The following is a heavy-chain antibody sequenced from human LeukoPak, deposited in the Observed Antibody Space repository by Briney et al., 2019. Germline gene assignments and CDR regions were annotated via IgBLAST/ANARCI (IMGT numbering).Heavy chain of an antibody. CDR3: ARYYYDSSGYYYEYFQH. V-gene: IGHV1-69*05. J-gene: IGHJ1*01. CDR1: GGTFSSYA. Sequence: GASVKVSCKASGGTFSSYAISWVRQAPGHGLEWMGRIIPIFGTANYTQKFQGRVTITTDESTSTAYMELSSLRSEDTAVYYCARYYYDSSGYYYEYFQHWGQGTLVTVSS. D-gene: IGHD3-22*01. CDR2: IIPIFGTA.